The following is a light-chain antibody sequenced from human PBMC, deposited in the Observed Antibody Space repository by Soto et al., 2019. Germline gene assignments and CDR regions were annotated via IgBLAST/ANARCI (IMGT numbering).Light chain of an antibody. J-gene: IGKJ2*03. CDR1: LRISSD. V-gene: IGKV1-39*01. CDR2: GAF. CDR3: QTSYTAPRS. Sequence: DIQMTQSLSSLSASVGDRVTITCRASLRISSDLNWFQQKPGKAPKVLIFGAFRLQSGVSSRFSGSGSGTEFTRTISRLQREDSATYYCQTSYTAPRSFGQGNKIEIK.